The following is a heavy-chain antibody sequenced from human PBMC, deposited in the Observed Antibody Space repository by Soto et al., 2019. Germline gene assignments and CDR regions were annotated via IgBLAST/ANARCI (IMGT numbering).Heavy chain of an antibody. CDR2: IIPIFGTA. J-gene: IGHJ3*02. D-gene: IGHD1-26*01. CDR3: ARDGDVVGAETAFDI. CDR1: GGTFSSYA. Sequence: SVKVSCKASGGTFSSYAISWVRQAPGQGLEWMGGIIPIFGTANYAQKLQGRVTMTTDTSARTAYMELRSLRSDDTAVYYCARDGDVVGAETAFDIWGQ. V-gene: IGHV1-69*05.